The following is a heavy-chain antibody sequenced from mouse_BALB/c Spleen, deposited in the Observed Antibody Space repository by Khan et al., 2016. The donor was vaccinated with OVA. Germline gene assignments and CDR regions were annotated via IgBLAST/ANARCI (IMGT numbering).Heavy chain of an antibody. V-gene: IGHV5-12-1*01. CDR2: TSSGGGSN. J-gene: IGHJ3*01. CDR3: ARHRGYSFAY. CDR1: GFAFSSND. D-gene: IGHD2-14*01. Sequence: EVELVESGGGLVKPGGSLKLSCAASGFAFSSNDMSWVRRTPEKRLEWVAYTSSGGGSNYYPDNVKGRFTISGDNAKNTLYLQMSSLKSEDTAMYYCARHRGYSFAYWGQGTLVTVSA.